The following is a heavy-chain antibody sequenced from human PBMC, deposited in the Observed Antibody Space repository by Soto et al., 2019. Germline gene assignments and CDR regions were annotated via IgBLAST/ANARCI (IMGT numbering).Heavy chain of an antibody. CDR2: ISSSSSYI. Sequence: GGSLRLSCAASGFTFSSYSMNWVRQAPGKGLERVSSISSSSSYIYYADSVKGRFTISRDNAKNSLYLQMNSLSAEDTAVYYCARDVEAKGYYYYGMVVWGQGTTVTVSS. CDR3: ARDVEAKGYYYYGMVV. CDR1: GFTFSSYS. V-gene: IGHV3-21*01. J-gene: IGHJ6*02. D-gene: IGHD1-26*01.